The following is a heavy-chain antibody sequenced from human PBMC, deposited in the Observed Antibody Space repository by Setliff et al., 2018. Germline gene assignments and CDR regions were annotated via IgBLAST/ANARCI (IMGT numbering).Heavy chain of an antibody. CDR3: ARAHTWSLPNDNSGYPGWFDP. D-gene: IGHD3-22*01. V-gene: IGHV4-38-2*01. CDR2: IHHSGKA. J-gene: IGHJ5*02. Sequence: PSETLSLTCAVSGFSISSGYYWGWIRQSPGKGLEWIVNIHHSGKAYYNPSLKSRVTMSVDTSKNHVSLKLSSVTAADTAVYYCARAHTWSLPNDNSGYPGWFDPWGQGTLVTAPQ. CDR1: GFSISSGYY.